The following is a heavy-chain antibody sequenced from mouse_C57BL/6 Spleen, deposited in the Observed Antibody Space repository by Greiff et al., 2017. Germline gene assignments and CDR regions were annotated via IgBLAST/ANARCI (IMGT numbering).Heavy chain of an antibody. Sequence: QVQLQQSGAELMKPGASVKLSCKATGYPFTGYWIEWVKQRPGHGLAWIGEILPGSGRTNYNEKFKGKATFTADTSSNTAYMQLSSLTTEDSAIYDWASTSNYVGYYAMDYWGQGTSVTVSS. CDR1: GYPFTGYW. J-gene: IGHJ4*01. CDR3: ASTSNYVGYYAMDY. D-gene: IGHD2-5*01. V-gene: IGHV1-9*01. CDR2: ILPGSGRT.